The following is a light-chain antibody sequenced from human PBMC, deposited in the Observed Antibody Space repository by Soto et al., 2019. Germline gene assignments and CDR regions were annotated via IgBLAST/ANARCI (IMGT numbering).Light chain of an antibody. J-gene: IGLJ1*01. CDR1: SSDVGGYNY. V-gene: IGLV2-14*01. CDR3: NSYTSSTPFYV. Sequence: QSVLTQPASVSGSPGQSITIPCSGTSSDVGGYNYVSWYQQHPGKAPQVMIYDVSNRPSGVSNRFSGSKSGNTASLTISGLQAEDEADYYCNSYTSSTPFYVFGTGTKVTVL. CDR2: DVS.